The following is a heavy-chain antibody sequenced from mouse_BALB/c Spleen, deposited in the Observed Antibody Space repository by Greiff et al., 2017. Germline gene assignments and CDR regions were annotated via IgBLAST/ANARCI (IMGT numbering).Heavy chain of an antibody. D-gene: IGHD1-1*01. V-gene: IGHV5-4*02. CDR3: ARDQDYGSSYGYFDV. CDR1: GFTFSDYY. Sequence: EVMLVESGGGLVKPGGSLKLSCAASGFTFSDYYMYWVRQTPEKRLAWVATISDGGSYTYYPDSVKGRFTISRDNAKNNLYLQMSSLKSEDTAMYYCARDQDYGSSYGYFDVWGAGTTVTVSS. CDR2: ISDGGSYT. J-gene: IGHJ1*01.